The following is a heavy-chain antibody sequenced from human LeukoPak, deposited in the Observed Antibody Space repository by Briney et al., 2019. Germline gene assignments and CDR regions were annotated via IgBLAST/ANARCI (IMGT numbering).Heavy chain of an antibody. J-gene: IGHJ4*02. CDR2: IYYSGST. D-gene: IGHD6-19*01. CDR3: ARDGRAGSLFAY. Sequence: SETLSLTCTVSGDSISSHYWSWIRQPPGKGLEWIGYIYYSGSTTYNPSLTSRVTMSVDMSKNQFSLKLSSVTAADTAIYYCARDGRAGSLFAYWGQGTLVTVSS. V-gene: IGHV4-59*11. CDR1: GDSISSHY.